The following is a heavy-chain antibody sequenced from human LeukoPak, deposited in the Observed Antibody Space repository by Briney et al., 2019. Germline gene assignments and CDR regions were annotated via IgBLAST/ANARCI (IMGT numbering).Heavy chain of an antibody. D-gene: IGHD2-21*01. Sequence: SETLSLTCTVSGGSISSYYWSWIRQPAGKGLEWIGRIYSSGSTSYNPSLKSRVTMSVDTSKNQFSLKLSSVTAADTAAYYCARDLADYFDYWGQGTLVTVSS. J-gene: IGHJ4*02. CDR1: GGSISSYY. CDR2: IYSSGST. V-gene: IGHV4-4*07. CDR3: ARDLADYFDY.